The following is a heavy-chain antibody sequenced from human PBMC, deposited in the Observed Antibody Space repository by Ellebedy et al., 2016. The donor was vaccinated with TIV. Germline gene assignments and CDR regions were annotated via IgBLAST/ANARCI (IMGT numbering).Heavy chain of an antibody. J-gene: IGHJ4*02. CDR3: ARGGTLGTYDY. CDR2: FSGYNGNT. D-gene: IGHD3-16*01. V-gene: IGHV1-18*04. CDR1: GYTFSSYG. Sequence: AASVKVSCKASGYTFSSYGITWVRQPPGQGREWMGWFSGYNGNTNYARKLQGRVTMTSDTSTSTAYMELRSLRSDDTAVYYCARGGTLGTYDYWGQGTLVTVSS.